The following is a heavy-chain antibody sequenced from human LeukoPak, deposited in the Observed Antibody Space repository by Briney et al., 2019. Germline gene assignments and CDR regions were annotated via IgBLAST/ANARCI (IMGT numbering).Heavy chain of an antibody. J-gene: IGHJ5*02. V-gene: IGHV3-21*01. Sequence: GGSLRLSCAASGFTFSSYSMNWVRQAPGKGLEWVSSISSSSSYIYYADSVKGRFTISRDNAKNSLCLQMNSLRAEDTAVYYCASAGSLTGFDPWGQGTLVTVPS. D-gene: IGHD1-20*01. CDR3: ASAGSLTGFDP. CDR1: GFTFSSYS. CDR2: ISSSSSYI.